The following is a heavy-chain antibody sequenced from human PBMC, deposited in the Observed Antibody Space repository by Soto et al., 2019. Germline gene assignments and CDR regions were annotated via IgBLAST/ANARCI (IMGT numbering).Heavy chain of an antibody. J-gene: IGHJ6*02. CDR2: INPSAGST. CDR3: ARSSGGYSYNGMDV. Sequence: GASVKLSWEACGYRFVGCYMHWVRQAPGQGLEWMGMINPSAGSTNYAQKCQGRVTVTRDSSINTAYLELSRLRADDPAVYYCARSSGGYSYNGMDVWGQGTTVTVSS. CDR1: GYRFVGCY. V-gene: IGHV1-2*02. D-gene: IGHD1-26*01.